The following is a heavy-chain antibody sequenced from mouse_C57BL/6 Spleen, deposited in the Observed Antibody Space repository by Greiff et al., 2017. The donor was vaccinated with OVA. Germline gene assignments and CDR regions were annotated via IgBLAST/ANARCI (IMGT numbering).Heavy chain of an antibody. CDR2: IDPSDSET. CDR3: ARPNYYGSSDYFDY. V-gene: IGHV1-52*01. Sequence: QVQLQQPGAELVRPGSSVKLSCKASGYTFTSYWMHWVKQRPIQGLEWIGNIDPSDSETHYNQKFKDKATLTVDKSSSTAYMQLSSLTSEDSAVYYCARPNYYGSSDYFDYWGQGTTLTVSS. D-gene: IGHD1-1*01. CDR1: GYTFTSYW. J-gene: IGHJ2*01.